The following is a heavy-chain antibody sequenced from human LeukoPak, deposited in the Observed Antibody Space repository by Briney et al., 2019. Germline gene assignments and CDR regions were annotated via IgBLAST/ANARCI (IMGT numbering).Heavy chain of an antibody. CDR2: ISYDGSNK. Sequence: GGSLRLSCAASGFTFSSYGMHWVRQAPGKGLEWVAVISYDGSNKYYADSVKGRFTISRDNSKNTLYLQMNSLRAEDTAVYYCARVYGDYETVDYWGQGTLVTVSS. J-gene: IGHJ4*02. V-gene: IGHV3-30*03. CDR3: ARVYGDYETVDY. D-gene: IGHD4-17*01. CDR1: GFTFSSYG.